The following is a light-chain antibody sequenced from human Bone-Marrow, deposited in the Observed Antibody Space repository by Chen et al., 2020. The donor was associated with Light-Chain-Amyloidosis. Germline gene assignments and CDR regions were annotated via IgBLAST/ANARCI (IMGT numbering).Light chain of an antibody. CDR1: QGISSW. CDR2: LAS. Sequence: DIQMTQSPSSVSASIGDRVNITCRASQGISSWLAWYQQKPGKAPKLLIYLASILERGVPSRFSGSGSGTDFTLTISSLQPEDFATYHCPHADSFPPYAFGQGTKVEIK. CDR3: PHADSFPPYA. V-gene: IGKV1D-12*01. J-gene: IGKJ2*01.